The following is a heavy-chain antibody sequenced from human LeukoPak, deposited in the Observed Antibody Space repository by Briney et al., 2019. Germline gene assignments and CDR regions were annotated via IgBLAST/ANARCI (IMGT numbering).Heavy chain of an antibody. V-gene: IGHV4-39*01. Sequence: SETLSLTCTVSGGSISSSSYYWGWIRQPPGKGLEWIGSIYYNGSTHYNPSLKSRVTISVDTSKNQFSLKLSSVTAADTAAYYCARQSIAARGYYYMDVWGKGTTVTVSS. J-gene: IGHJ6*03. CDR3: ARQSIAARGYYYMDV. D-gene: IGHD6-6*01. CDR1: GGSISSSSYY. CDR2: IYYNGST.